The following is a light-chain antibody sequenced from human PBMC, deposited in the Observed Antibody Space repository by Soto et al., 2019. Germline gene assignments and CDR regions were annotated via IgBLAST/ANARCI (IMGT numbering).Light chain of an antibody. CDR2: DIS. CDR1: TGTVTSGHS. V-gene: IGLV7-46*01. J-gene: IGLJ7*01. Sequence: QAVVTQEPSLTVSPGGPVTLTCGSSTGTVTSGHSPYWFQQKPGQAPRTLIYDISNRLSWTPARCSGSLLGGKAALTLSGAEPEDEYEDYGSLSYSGVAVFGGGTQLTVL. CDR3: SLSYSGVAV.